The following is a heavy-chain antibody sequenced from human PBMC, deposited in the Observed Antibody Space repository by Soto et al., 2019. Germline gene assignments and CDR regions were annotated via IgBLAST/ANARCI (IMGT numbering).Heavy chain of an antibody. J-gene: IGHJ4*02. Sequence: TSETLSLTCTVSGGSISNSSYLWGWIRQPPGKGLQWIGSVSYSGSTYYNPSLKSRVTISVDTSKTQSSLRLSSVTAADTAVYYCLRIAVSGPITGFDYWGQGALVTVSS. CDR1: GGSISNSSYL. CDR2: VSYSGST. V-gene: IGHV4-39*01. D-gene: IGHD6-19*01. CDR3: LRIAVSGPITGFDY.